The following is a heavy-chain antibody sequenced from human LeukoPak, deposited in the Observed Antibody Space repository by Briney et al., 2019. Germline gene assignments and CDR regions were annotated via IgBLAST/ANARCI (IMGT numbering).Heavy chain of an antibody. D-gene: IGHD6-19*01. CDR1: GFTFSSSD. Sequence: GGSLRLSCAASGFTFSSSDMSWVRQAPGSGLEWVSSIRHSDSNTYYADSVMGRFTISRDNSKNTLYLQMNSLSAEDTAVYYCAQGYSSGWFPYWGQGSLVSVSS. J-gene: IGHJ4*02. CDR2: IRHSDSNT. V-gene: IGHV3-23*05. CDR3: AQGYSSGWFPY.